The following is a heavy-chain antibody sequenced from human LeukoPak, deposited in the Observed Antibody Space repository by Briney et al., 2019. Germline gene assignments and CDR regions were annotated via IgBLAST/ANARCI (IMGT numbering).Heavy chain of an antibody. CDR3: AKDPFSGSYFFRADY. Sequence: PGRSLRLSCAASGFTFSSYGMHWVRQAPGKGLEWGAVISCEGSNKYYADSVKGRFTISRDNSKNTLYLQMNSLRAEDTAVYYCAKDPFSGSYFFRADYWGQGTLVTASS. J-gene: IGHJ4*02. CDR1: GFTFSSYG. V-gene: IGHV3-30*18. CDR2: ISCEGSNK. D-gene: IGHD1-26*01.